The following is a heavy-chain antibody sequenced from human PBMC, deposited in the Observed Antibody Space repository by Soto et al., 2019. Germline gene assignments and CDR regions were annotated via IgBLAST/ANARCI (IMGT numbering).Heavy chain of an antibody. CDR2: ITFSGATT. CDR3: AKKDPWFDS. J-gene: IGHJ5*01. Sequence: PGGSLRLSCAASGFTFSSYAMSWVRQAPGKGLEWVSAITFSGATTYYADSVKGRFAISRDNSKTTLYLQMNSLRAEDTAVYYCAKKDPWFDSWXQGTLVTVSS. V-gene: IGHV3-23*01. CDR1: GFTFSSYA.